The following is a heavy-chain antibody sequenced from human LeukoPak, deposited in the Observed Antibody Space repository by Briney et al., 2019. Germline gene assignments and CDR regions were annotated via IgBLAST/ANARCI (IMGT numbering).Heavy chain of an antibody. V-gene: IGHV1-69*04. Sequence: ASVKVSCKASGDTFSSYGISWVRQAPGQGLEWMGRIIPILNIANYAQKFQGRVTITADKSTSTAYMELSSLRSEDTAVYYCATGESGVIFAWSGKGADYWGQGTLVTVSS. CDR3: ATGESGVIFAWSGKGADY. CDR1: GDTFSSYG. CDR2: IIPILNIA. D-gene: IGHD3-3*01. J-gene: IGHJ4*02.